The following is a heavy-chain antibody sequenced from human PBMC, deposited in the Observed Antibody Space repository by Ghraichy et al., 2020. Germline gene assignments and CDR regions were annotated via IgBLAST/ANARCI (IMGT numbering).Heavy chain of an antibody. Sequence: SETLSLTCAVYGGSFSGYYWSWIRQPPGKGLEWIGEINHSGSTNYNPSLKSRVTISVDTSKNQFSLKLSSVTAADTAVYYCARGRSSNRAGWFDPWGQGTLVTVSS. CDR1: GGSFSGYY. V-gene: IGHV4-34*01. J-gene: IGHJ5*02. CDR2: INHSGST. CDR3: ARGRSSNRAGWFDP. D-gene: IGHD1-14*01.